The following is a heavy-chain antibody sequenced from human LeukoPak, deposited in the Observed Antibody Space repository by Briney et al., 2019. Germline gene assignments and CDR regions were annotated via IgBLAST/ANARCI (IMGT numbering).Heavy chain of an antibody. J-gene: IGHJ4*02. CDR2: VDPEDGET. CDR3: ATDVGGVRLGELYC. CDR1: GYTFTDYY. Sequence: ASVKISCKVSGYTFTDYYMHWVQQAPGKGLEWMGLVDPEDGETIYAEQFQGRVTITADMSTDTAYRELSSLRSEDTAVYYCATDVGGVRLGELYCWGQGTLVTVSS. D-gene: IGHD3-16*01. V-gene: IGHV1-69-2*01.